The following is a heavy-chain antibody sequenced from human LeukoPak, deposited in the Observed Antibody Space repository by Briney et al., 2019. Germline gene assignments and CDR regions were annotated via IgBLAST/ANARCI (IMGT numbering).Heavy chain of an antibody. Sequence: GGSLRLSCAASGFTFSSYGMHWVRQAPGKGLEGVAFIRYDGSNKYYADSVKGRFTISRDNSKNPLYLQMNSLRAEDTAVYYCAKDRLRFVVVTAIPSGYWGQGTLVTVSS. J-gene: IGHJ4*02. CDR2: IRYDGSNK. CDR3: AKDRLRFVVVTAIPSGY. CDR1: GFTFSSYG. D-gene: IGHD2-21*02. V-gene: IGHV3-30*02.